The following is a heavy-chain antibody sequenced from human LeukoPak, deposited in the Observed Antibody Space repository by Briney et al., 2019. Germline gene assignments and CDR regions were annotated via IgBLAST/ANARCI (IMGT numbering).Heavy chain of an antibody. CDR3: ARNTSGSYTITYFDS. J-gene: IGHJ4*02. Sequence: GGSLRLSCVASGFTFSRDSMNWVRQAPGKGLEWVSYIDNTSGYIYYADSVKGRFTISRDNARSSLYLQMNNLSAEDTAVYYCARNTSGSYTITYFDSWGQGALVTVSS. D-gene: IGHD3-10*01. V-gene: IGHV3-21*01. CDR1: GFTFSRDS. CDR2: IDNTSGYI.